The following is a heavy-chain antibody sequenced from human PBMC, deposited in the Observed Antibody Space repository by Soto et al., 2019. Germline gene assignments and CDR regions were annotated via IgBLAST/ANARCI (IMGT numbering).Heavy chain of an antibody. CDR3: ARDKITGLFDY. CDR1: GYTFTSYA. Sequence: GSGKVSCKASGYTFTSYAMHWVRQAPGQRLEWMGWINAGNGNTKYSQKFQGRVTITRDTSASTAYMELSSLRSEDTAVYYCARDKITGLFDYWGQGTLVTVSS. J-gene: IGHJ4*02. D-gene: IGHD2-8*02. CDR2: INAGNGNT. V-gene: IGHV1-3*01.